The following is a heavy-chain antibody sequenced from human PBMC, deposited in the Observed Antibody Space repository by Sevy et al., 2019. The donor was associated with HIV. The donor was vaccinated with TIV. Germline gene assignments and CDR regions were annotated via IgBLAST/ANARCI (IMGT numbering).Heavy chain of an antibody. CDR2: IIPIFGTA. D-gene: IGHD3-22*01. Sequence: SVKVSCKASGGTFSSYAISWVRQAPGQGLEWMGGIIPIFGTANYAQKFQGRVTITADESTSTAYMELSSLRSEDTAVYYCARGLPYYYDSSGYYAYWGQGTLVTVSS. J-gene: IGHJ4*02. CDR1: GGTFSSYA. CDR3: ARGLPYYYDSSGYYAY. V-gene: IGHV1-69*13.